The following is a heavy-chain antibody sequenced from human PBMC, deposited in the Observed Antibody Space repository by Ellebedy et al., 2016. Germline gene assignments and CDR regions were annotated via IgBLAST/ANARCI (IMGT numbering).Heavy chain of an antibody. Sequence: GGSLRLSXVASGFTFSRYSMNWVRQAPGKGLEWVSSISSSSSYIYYADSVKGRFTISRDDSKNTLYLQMSSLRAEDTAVYYCAKSRHSAAYCGGACYYDDAFDMWGQGTTVTVST. D-gene: IGHD2-21*02. J-gene: IGHJ3*02. CDR2: ISSSSSYI. V-gene: IGHV3-21*04. CDR1: GFTFSRYS. CDR3: AKSRHSAAYCGGACYYDDAFDM.